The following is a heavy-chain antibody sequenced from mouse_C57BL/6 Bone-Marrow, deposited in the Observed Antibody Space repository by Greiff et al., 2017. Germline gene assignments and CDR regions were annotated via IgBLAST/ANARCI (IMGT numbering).Heavy chain of an antibody. Sequence: DVQLQESGPGLVKPSQSLSLTCSVTGYSITSGYYWNWIRQFPGNKLEWMGYISYDGSNNYNPSLKNRISITRDTSKNQFFLKLNSVTTEDTATYYCARVYGSSSYWYFDVWGTGTTVTVSS. CDR2: ISYDGSN. CDR1: GYSITSGYY. CDR3: ARVYGSSSYWYFDV. J-gene: IGHJ1*03. D-gene: IGHD1-1*01. V-gene: IGHV3-6*01.